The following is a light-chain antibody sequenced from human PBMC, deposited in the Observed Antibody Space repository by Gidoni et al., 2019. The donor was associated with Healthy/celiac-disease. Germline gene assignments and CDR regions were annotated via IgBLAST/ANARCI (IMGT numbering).Light chain of an antibody. CDR1: QSVSST. CDR2: GAS. J-gene: IGKJ3*01. V-gene: IGKV3D-15*01. CDR3: QQFRT. Sequence: EIVMTQSPATLSVSPGERANLSCRASQSVSSTLAWYQQKPGQAPRLLIYGASTRATGIPARFSGSGSATEFTLPLRRLLSEYFAVYYCQQFRTFGPGTKVDIK.